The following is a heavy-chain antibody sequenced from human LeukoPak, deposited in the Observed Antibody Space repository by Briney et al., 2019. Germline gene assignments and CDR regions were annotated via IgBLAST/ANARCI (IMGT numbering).Heavy chain of an antibody. Sequence: GGSLRLSCAASGFTFSSYSMNWVRQAPGKGLEWVSSISSSSSYIYYADSVKGRFTISRDNAKNSLYLQMNSLRAEDTAVYYCARGGRHSSSIDYWGQGTLVTVSS. CDR1: GFTFSSYS. CDR2: ISSSSSYI. CDR3: ARGGRHSSSIDY. D-gene: IGHD6-13*01. J-gene: IGHJ4*02. V-gene: IGHV3-21*01.